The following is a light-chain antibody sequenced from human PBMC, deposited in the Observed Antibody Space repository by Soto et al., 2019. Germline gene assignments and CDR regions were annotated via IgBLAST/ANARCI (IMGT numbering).Light chain of an antibody. J-gene: IGKJ4*01. Sequence: DIQMTQSPSSLSASVGDRVTITCRASQSIVTYLNWYLQKPGKAPKLLIYAASNLQSGVPSRFSGSGSGTDFTLTISSLEPEDFAVYYCQQRSNWPPSLTFGGGTKVDI. CDR3: QQRSNWPPSLT. V-gene: IGKV1-39*01. CDR1: QSIVTY. CDR2: AAS.